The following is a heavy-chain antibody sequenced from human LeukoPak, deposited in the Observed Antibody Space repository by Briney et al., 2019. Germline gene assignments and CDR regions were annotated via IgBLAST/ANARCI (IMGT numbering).Heavy chain of an antibody. V-gene: IGHV3-7*02. D-gene: IGHD2-21*02. Sequence: GGSLRLSCAASGFTFGSYWMSWVRQAPGKGLEWVANIKQDGSEKYYVDSVKGRFTISRDNAKNSLFLQVNSLRADDTAVYHCLMSLTAHYYSGLDVWGQGTTVTVSS. CDR1: GFTFGSYW. J-gene: IGHJ6*02. CDR3: LMSLTAHYYSGLDV. CDR2: IKQDGSEK.